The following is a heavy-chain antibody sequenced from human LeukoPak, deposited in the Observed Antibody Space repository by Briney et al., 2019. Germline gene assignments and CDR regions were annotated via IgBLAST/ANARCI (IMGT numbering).Heavy chain of an antibody. J-gene: IGHJ4*02. V-gene: IGHV4-31*03. Sequence: SETLSLTCTVSGGSLSSGAYYWSWIRQHPGKSLEWIGYFYYSGSTYYNPSLKSRVTISVDTSKNQFSLELSSVTAADTAVYYCARDLGDGYLANDYWGQGTLVTVSS. CDR3: ARDLGDGYLANDY. CDR1: GGSLSSGAYY. CDR2: FYYSGST. D-gene: IGHD5-24*01.